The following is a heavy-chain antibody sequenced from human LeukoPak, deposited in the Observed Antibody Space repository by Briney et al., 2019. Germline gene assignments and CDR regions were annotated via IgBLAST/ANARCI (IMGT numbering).Heavy chain of an antibody. CDR1: GVSFSRYY. Sequence: TSETLSLTCAVYGVSFSRYYWSWIRQSPGKGLEWIAEIDHRGDTNYDPSVKSRVTISVDTSKNQFSLKVRSLSAADTAVYYCARGATISETGYFDFWGQGTLVTVSS. CDR3: ARGATISETGYFDF. V-gene: IGHV4-34*01. J-gene: IGHJ4*03. D-gene: IGHD5-24*01. CDR2: IDHRGDT.